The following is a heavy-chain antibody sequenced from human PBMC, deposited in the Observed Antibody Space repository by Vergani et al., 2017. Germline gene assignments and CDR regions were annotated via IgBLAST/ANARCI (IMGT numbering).Heavy chain of an antibody. V-gene: IGHV3-11*05. D-gene: IGHD3-3*01. Sequence: QVQLVESGGGLVKPGGSLRLSCAASGFTFSDYYMSWIRQAPGKGLEWVSYISSSSSYTNYADSVKGRFTISRDNAKNSLYLQMNSLRAEDTAVYYCAKVLFGGLGDYYYYGMDVWGQGTTVTVSS. J-gene: IGHJ6*02. CDR2: ISSSSSYT. CDR1: GFTFSDYY. CDR3: AKVLFGGLGDYYYYGMDV.